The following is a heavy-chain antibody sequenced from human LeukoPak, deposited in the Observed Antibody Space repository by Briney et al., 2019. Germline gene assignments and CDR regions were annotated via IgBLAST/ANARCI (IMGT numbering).Heavy chain of an antibody. CDR3: ARVRGYCSSTSCHYYYGMDV. CDR1: GYTFTGYY. J-gene: IGHJ6*02. CDR2: INPNSGGT. V-gene: IGHV1-2*02. D-gene: IGHD2-2*01. Sequence: ASVKVSCKASGYTFTGYYMHWVRQAPGQGLEWMGWINPNSGGTNYAQKFQGRVTMTRDTSISTAYMELSRLRSDDTAVYYCARVRGYCSSTSCHYYYGMDVWGQGTTVTVSS.